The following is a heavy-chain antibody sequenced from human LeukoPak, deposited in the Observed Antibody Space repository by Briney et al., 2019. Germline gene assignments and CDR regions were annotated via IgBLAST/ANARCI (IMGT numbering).Heavy chain of an antibody. V-gene: IGHV3-21*01. CDR3: ASYNDYGGNWFDP. CDR1: GFTFSNYA. Sequence: GGSLRLSCEASGFTFSNYAMNWVRQAPGKGLEWVSSISSSSSYIYYADSVKGRFTISRDNAKNSLYLQMNSLRAEDTAVYYCASYNDYGGNWFDPWGQGTLVTVSS. D-gene: IGHD4-23*01. CDR2: ISSSSSYI. J-gene: IGHJ5*02.